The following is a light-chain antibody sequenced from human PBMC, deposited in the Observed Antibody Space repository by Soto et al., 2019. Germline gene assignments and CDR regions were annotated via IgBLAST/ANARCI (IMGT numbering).Light chain of an antibody. CDR1: QGISSY. Sequence: AIRMTQSPSSFSASTGDRVTITCRASQGISSYLAWYQQKPGKAPKLLIYAASTLQSGVPSRFSDSGSGTDFTLTISCLQSEDFATYYCQQYYSYPRTCGQGTKVEIK. V-gene: IGKV1-8*01. J-gene: IGKJ1*01. CDR2: AAS. CDR3: QQYYSYPRT.